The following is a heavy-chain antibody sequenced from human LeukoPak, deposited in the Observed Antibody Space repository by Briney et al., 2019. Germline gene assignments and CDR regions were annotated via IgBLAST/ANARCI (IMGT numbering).Heavy chain of an antibody. D-gene: IGHD6-19*01. CDR1: GFTFSSYY. Sequence: GGSLRLSCAASGFTFSSYYMSWVRQAPGKGLEWVANIKEDGSEKTYVDSVKGRFTISRDNAKNLLYLQMSSLRAEDSAVYFCSRPRGWSYFDYWGQGSLVTVSS. CDR3: SRPRGWSYFDY. J-gene: IGHJ4*02. CDR2: IKEDGSEK. V-gene: IGHV3-7*01.